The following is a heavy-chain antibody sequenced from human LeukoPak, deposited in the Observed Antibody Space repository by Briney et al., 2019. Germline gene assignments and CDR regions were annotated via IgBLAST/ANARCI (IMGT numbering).Heavy chain of an antibody. CDR3: ARGRRDVLRFLEYYFDY. J-gene: IGHJ4*02. D-gene: IGHD3-3*01. Sequence: GGSLRLSCAASGFTFSTYNMNWVRQAPGKGLEWVSSITSSSSYTFYADSVKGRFTISRDNSKNTLYLQMNSLRAEDTAVYYCARGRRDVLRFLEYYFDYWGQGTLVTVSS. CDR2: ITSSSSYT. V-gene: IGHV3-21*01. CDR1: GFTFSTYN.